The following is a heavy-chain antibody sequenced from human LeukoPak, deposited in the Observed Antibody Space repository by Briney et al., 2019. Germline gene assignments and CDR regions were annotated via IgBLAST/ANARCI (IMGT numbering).Heavy chain of an antibody. V-gene: IGHV3-21*01. Sequence: GGSLRRSCSASGFTGRSYGMGWGRKAPGKGLEWVSSISSSSSYIYYADSVKGRFTISRDNAKNSLYLQMNSLRAEDTAVYYCARDRGFDYWGQGTLVTVSS. CDR1: GFTGRSYG. J-gene: IGHJ4*02. CDR3: ARDRGFDY. CDR2: ISSSSSYI. D-gene: IGHD2-15*01.